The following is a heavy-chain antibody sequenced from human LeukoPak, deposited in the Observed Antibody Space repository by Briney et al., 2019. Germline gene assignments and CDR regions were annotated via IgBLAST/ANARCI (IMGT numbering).Heavy chain of an antibody. CDR2: IHYDGRS. CDR1: VGSISSANHF. D-gene: IGHD2-2*01. J-gene: IGHJ3*01. V-gene: IGHV4-30-4*02. CDR3: AREVITPGDSDGFDL. Sequence: SETLSLTCTVSVGSISSANHFWSWVRHSPGGGREWLAYIHYDGRSHYNPSLKSRFSMSLDMSKNQCSLSLSSVTAADTAIYYCAREVITPGDSDGFDLWGQGTMVSVSS.